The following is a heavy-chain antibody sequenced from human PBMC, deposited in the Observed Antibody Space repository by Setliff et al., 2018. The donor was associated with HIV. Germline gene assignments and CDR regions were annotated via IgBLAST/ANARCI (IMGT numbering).Heavy chain of an antibody. CDR2: IIPIFGTA. CDR3: AVNYDSSGYYGRHFDY. J-gene: IGHJ4*02. Sequence: SVKVSCKASGYTFTDYYMYWVQQAPGKGLEWMGGIIPIFGTANYAQKFQGRVTITADESTSTAYMELSSLRSEDTAVYYCAVNYDSSGYYGRHFDYWGQGTLVTVSS. D-gene: IGHD3-22*01. V-gene: IGHV1-69*13. CDR1: GYTFTDYY.